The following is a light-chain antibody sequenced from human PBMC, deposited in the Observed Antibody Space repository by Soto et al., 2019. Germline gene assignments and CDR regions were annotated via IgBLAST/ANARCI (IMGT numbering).Light chain of an antibody. CDR3: QQYYSTPLT. J-gene: IGKJ4*01. V-gene: IGKV4-1*01. CDR2: WAS. Sequence: DIVMTQSPDSLAVSLGARATINCRSSQSVLYRSNNLNYLAWYQQKPGQPPKLLIYWASTRESGVPERFSGSGSGTDFTLTISSLQAEDVAVYYCQQYYSTPLTFGGGTKLDIK. CDR1: QSVLYRSNNLNY.